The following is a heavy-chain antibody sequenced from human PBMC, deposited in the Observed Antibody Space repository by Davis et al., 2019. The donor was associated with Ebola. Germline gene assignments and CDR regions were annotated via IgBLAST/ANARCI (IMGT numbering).Heavy chain of an antibody. D-gene: IGHD3-16*01. V-gene: IGHV6-1*01. Sequence: HPQTLSLTCAISGDSVFGTNGAWNWIRQSPSRGLEWLGRTYYTSKWPNDYGESVKSRITINPDPSTNQLSLQLNSGTPEDTAVYYCVRGWGRSGLDVWGQGTSVTVSS. CDR1: GDSVFGTNGA. J-gene: IGHJ6*02. CDR2: TYYTSKWPN. CDR3: VRGWGRSGLDV.